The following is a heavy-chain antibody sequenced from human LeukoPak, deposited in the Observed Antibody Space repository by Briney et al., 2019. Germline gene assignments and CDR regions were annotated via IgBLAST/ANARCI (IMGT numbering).Heavy chain of an antibody. CDR2: ISSSSSYI. CDR1: GFTFSSYA. V-gene: IGHV3-21*01. J-gene: IGHJ4*02. Sequence: PGGSLRLSCAASGFTFSSYAMSWVRQAPGKGLEWVSSISSSSSYIYYADSVRGRFTISRDNAKNSLYLQMNSLRAEDAAVYYCARVNDIVVVPAAIDYWGQGTLVTVSS. CDR3: ARVNDIVVVPAAIDY. D-gene: IGHD2-2*01.